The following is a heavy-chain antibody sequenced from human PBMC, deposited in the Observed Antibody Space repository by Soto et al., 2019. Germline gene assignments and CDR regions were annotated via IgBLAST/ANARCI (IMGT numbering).Heavy chain of an antibody. Sequence: GGSLRLSCAASGFTFSSYGMHWVRQAPGKGLEWVAVISYDGSNKYYADSVKGRFTISRDNSKNTLYLQMNSLRAEDTAVYYCARGGNTYCSGGSCLEAFDIWGQGTMVTV. CDR1: GFTFSSYG. CDR2: ISYDGSNK. D-gene: IGHD2-15*01. J-gene: IGHJ3*02. V-gene: IGHV3-30*03. CDR3: ARGGNTYCSGGSCLEAFDI.